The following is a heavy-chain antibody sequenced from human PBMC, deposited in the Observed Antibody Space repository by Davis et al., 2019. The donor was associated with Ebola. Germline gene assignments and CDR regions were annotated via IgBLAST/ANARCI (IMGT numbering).Heavy chain of an antibody. V-gene: IGHV1-69-2*01. CDR2: IHPADGET. Sequence: AASVKVSCKLSGIPFTDSYAHWVRQAPGKGLEWMGLIHPADGETLYRARFQGRVTMTADTSTDTVYMELTSLRSEDTAVYYCAKGRDYDFWSGYYIDYGMDVWGQGTTVTVSS. J-gene: IGHJ6*02. D-gene: IGHD3-3*01. CDR1: GIPFTDSY. CDR3: AKGRDYDFWSGYYIDYGMDV.